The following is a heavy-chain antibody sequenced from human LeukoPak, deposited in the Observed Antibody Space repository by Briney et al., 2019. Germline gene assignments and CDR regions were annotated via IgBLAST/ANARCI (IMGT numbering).Heavy chain of an antibody. CDR3: AKDNLDYFDY. CDR2: ISGSGGST. V-gene: IGHV3-23*01. CDR1: GFTSSSYA. J-gene: IGHJ4*02. Sequence: GGSLRLSCEASGFTSSSYAMSWVRQAPGKGLEWVSAISGSGGSTYYADSVKGRFTISRDNSKNTLYLQMNSLRAEDTAVYYCAKDNLDYFDYWGQGTLVTVSS.